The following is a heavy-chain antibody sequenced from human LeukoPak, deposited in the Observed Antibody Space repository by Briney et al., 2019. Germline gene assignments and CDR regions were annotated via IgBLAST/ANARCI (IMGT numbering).Heavy chain of an antibody. D-gene: IGHD3-3*02. CDR3: ARDGIQRFDP. CDR1: GGSISSYY. J-gene: IGHJ5*02. V-gene: IGHV4-4*07. CDR2: IYTSGCT. Sequence: TSETLSLTCTVSGGSISSYYWSWIRQPAGKGLEWIGRIYTSGCTNYNPSLKSRVTMSVDTSKNQFSLKLSSVAAADTAVYYCARDGIQRFDPWGQGTLVTVSS.